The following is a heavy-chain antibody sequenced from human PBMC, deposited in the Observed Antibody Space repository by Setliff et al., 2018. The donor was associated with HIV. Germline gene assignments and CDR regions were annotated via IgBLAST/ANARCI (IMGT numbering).Heavy chain of an antibody. J-gene: IGHJ4*02. CDR2: VNPSGGST. CDR1: GYTFTNYN. D-gene: IGHD6-13*01. Sequence: WASVKVSCKASGYTFTNYNIHWVRQAPGQGLEWVGMVNPSGGSTAYAQKFQGRVTIIRDTSTSTVYMDLSSLRSEDTAVYYCARPGIAAADYYFDYWGQGALVTVSS. V-gene: IGHV1-46*01. CDR3: ARPGIAAADYYFDY.